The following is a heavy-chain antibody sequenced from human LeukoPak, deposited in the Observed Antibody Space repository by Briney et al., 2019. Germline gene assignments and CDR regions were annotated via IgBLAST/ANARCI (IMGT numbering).Heavy chain of an antibody. Sequence: GGSLRLSCAASGFTFSSYAMSWVRQAPGKGLEWVSAISGSGGSTYYADSVKGRFTISRDNSKNTLYLQMNSLRAEDTAVYYCARGGAAGWGSLPDYWGQGTLVTVSS. D-gene: IGHD6-13*01. CDR2: ISGSGGST. V-gene: IGHV3-23*01. CDR3: ARGGAAGWGSLPDY. J-gene: IGHJ4*02. CDR1: GFTFSSYA.